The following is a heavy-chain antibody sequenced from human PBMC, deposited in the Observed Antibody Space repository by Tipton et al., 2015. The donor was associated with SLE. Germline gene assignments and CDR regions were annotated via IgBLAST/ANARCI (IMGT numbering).Heavy chain of an antibody. CDR1: GGFFRDYF. CDR3: ARGWDYDFWSGYADY. J-gene: IGHJ4*02. V-gene: IGHV4-34*01. Sequence: TLSLTCSVNGGFFRDYFWSWIRQPPGKGLEWIGEINQFGSTNYNPSLKSRVIISGDTSKNEFSLKLNSVTAADTAVYYCARGWDYDFWSGYADYWGQGTLVTVSS. CDR2: INQFGST. D-gene: IGHD3-3*01.